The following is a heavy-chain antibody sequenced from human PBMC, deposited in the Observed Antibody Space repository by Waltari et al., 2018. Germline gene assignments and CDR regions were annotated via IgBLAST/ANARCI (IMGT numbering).Heavy chain of an antibody. CDR2: IYYSGST. D-gene: IGHD6-19*01. CDR1: GGSISSYY. J-gene: IGHJ4*02. V-gene: IGHV4-59*01. Sequence: QVQLQESGPGLVKPSATLSLTCTVSGGSISSYYWSWIRQPPGKGLEWSGYIYYSGSTNYNPSLKSRVTISVDTSKNQFSLKLSSVTAADTAVYYCARGGGGGWPENFDYWGQGTLVTVSS. CDR3: ARGGGGGWPENFDY.